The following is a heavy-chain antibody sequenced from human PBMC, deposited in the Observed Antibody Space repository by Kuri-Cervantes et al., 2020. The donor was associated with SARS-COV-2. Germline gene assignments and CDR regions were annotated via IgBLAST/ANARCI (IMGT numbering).Heavy chain of an antibody. D-gene: IGHD3-3*01. CDR1: GGSISSSSYY. J-gene: IGHJ5*02. Sequence: GSLRLSCTVSGGSISSSSYYWGWIRQPPGKGLEWIGNIYYSGRTYYSPSLKSRVTISVDTSKNQFSLKLSSVTAADTAVYYCARQMMSSITIFGVVITRNWFDPWGQGTLVTVSS. CDR2: IYYSGRT. CDR3: ARQMMSSITIFGVVITRNWFDP. V-gene: IGHV4-39*01.